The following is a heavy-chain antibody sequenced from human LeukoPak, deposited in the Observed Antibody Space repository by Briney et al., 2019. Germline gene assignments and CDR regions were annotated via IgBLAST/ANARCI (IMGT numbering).Heavy chain of an antibody. CDR1: GGSISSGSYY. V-gene: IGHV4-61*02. D-gene: IGHD6-6*01. CDR2: IYTSGST. CDR3: ARDWGVSARPGYMDV. J-gene: IGHJ6*03. Sequence: SETLSPTCTVSGGSISSGSYYWSWIRQPAGKGLEWIGRIYTSGSTNYNPSLKSRVTISVDTSKNQFSLKLSSVTAADTAVYYCARDWGVSARPGYMDVWGKGTTVTVSS.